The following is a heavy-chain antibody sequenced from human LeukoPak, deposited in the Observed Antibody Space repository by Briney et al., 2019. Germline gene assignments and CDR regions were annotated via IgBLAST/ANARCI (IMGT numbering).Heavy chain of an antibody. V-gene: IGHV1-18*01. D-gene: IGHD6-19*01. CDR2: ISAYNGNT. CDR1: GYTFTSYG. J-gene: IGHJ6*03. Sequence: ASVKVSCKASGYTFTSYGISWVRQAPGQGLEWMGWISAYNGNTNYAQKLQGRVTMTTDTSTSTAYMELRSLRSDDTAVYYCAREIGIAVAGSHYYYYYYMDVWGTGTTVTVSS. CDR3: AREIGIAVAGSHYYYYYYMDV.